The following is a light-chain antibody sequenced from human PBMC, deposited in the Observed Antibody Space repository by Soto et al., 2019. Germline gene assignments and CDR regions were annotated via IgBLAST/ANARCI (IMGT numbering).Light chain of an antibody. CDR1: QPIRTW. CDR3: HQYNYYRPT. V-gene: IGKV1-5*01. J-gene: IGKJ1*01. CDR2: DAS. Sequence: DIQMTQSPSTLSGSVGDRVTITCRASQPIRTWLAWYQEKPGKAPKLLIYDASSLEGGVPSRFSGSGSRTEFTLTISSLQPDDFATYYCHQYNYYRPTFGQGTKVDIK.